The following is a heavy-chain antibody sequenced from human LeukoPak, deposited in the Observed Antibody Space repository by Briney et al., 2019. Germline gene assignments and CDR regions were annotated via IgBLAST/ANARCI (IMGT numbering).Heavy chain of an antibody. D-gene: IGHD1-14*01. CDR1: GLTFSTSG. CDR3: ATETNGRHYDY. J-gene: IGHJ4*02. V-gene: IGHV3-21*06. CDR2: ICPNGSDR. Sequence: GGSLRLSCTASGLTFSTSGFKWVRQARGKGVEWVAYICPNGSDRYNGDSMKGGFTISRDNANNFLYLQMNSLRAEDTAVYYCATETNGRHYDYWGQGTLLTVSS.